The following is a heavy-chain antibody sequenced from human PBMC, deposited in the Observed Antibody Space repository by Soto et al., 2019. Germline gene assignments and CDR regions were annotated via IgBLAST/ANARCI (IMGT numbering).Heavy chain of an antibody. D-gene: IGHD2-21*02. V-gene: IGHV1-46*04. CDR3: ARDLTAADY. Sequence: QVQLMQSGAEVKKPGASVTISRKASGYTFTSYYIHWVRQAPRQGLEWMAIINPSGGSTNYAQMLQCSVTVTRDTSTSTVNMQLSSLSSEDTAVYYSARDLTAADYWGQGTLVTVSS. J-gene: IGHJ4*02. CDR2: INPSGGST. CDR1: GYTFTSYY.